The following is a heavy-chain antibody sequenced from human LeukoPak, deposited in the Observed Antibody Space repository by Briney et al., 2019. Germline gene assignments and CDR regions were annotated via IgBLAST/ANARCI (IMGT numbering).Heavy chain of an antibody. CDR1: GYSFTSFW. CDR3: ARTRYYGSSYNYMDV. V-gene: IGHV5-51*01. CDR2: IYPGDSDT. Sequence: GESLKISCKGSGYSFTSFWIAWVRQMPGKGLECMGIIYPGDSDTRYSPSFQGQVTISADKSISTAYLQWSSLKASDTAMYYCARTRYYGSSYNYMDVWGKGTTVTVSS. J-gene: IGHJ6*03. D-gene: IGHD3-10*01.